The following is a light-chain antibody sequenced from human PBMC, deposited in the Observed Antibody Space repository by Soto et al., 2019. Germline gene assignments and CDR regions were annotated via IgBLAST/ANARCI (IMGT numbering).Light chain of an antibody. CDR1: SSDVGGYNY. J-gene: IGLJ1*01. CDR3: SSYTTSNTRQIV. CDR2: DVS. V-gene: IGLV2-14*03. Sequence: LTQPASVSGSPGQSITISCTGTSSDVGGYNYVSWYQHHPGKAPKLIIYDVSNRPSGVSIRFSGSKSDNTASLTISGLQPEDEADYHCSSYTTSNTRQIVFGTGTKLTVL.